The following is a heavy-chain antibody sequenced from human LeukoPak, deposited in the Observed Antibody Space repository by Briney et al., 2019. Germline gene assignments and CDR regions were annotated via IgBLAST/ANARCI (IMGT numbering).Heavy chain of an antibody. CDR1: GFSFSTYS. Sequence: KPGGSLRLSCAASGFSFSTYSMNWVRQAPGKGLEWVSSISSTGLYMFYADSVKGRFTISRDNAGNSLYLQMNSLRAEDTAVYYCATEKVYSSRRQVDYWGRGTLVTVSS. V-gene: IGHV3-21*01. CDR2: ISSTGLYM. J-gene: IGHJ4*02. D-gene: IGHD6-13*01. CDR3: ATEKVYSSRRQVDY.